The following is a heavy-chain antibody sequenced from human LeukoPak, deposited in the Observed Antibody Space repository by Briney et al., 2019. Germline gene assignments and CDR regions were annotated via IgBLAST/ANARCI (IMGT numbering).Heavy chain of an antibody. CDR3: ARVSAYYYDGSGYYIDY. CDR2: INPSSGGT. Sequence: ASVKVSCKASGYTFTGYYIHWVRQAPGQGLEWMGWINPSSGGTNYAQKFQGRVTMTRDTSISTAYMELSRLRSDDTAVYYCARVSAYYYDGSGYYIDYWGQGTLVTVSS. CDR1: GYTFTGYY. J-gene: IGHJ4*02. D-gene: IGHD3-22*01. V-gene: IGHV1-2*02.